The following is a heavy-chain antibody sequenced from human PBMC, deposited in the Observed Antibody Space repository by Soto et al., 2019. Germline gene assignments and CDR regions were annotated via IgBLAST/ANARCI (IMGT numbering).Heavy chain of an antibody. J-gene: IGHJ4*02. D-gene: IGHD3-16*02. Sequence: EVQLVESGGGLVQPGGSLRLSCAASGFTFSSYDMHWVRQATGKGLEWVSAIGTAGDTYYPGSVKGRFTISRENAKNSLYLQMNSRRAGDTAVYYCARGGFSRLGELSLSDFDYWGQGTLVTVSS. CDR3: ARGGFSRLGELSLSDFDY. V-gene: IGHV3-13*01. CDR1: GFTFSSYD. CDR2: IGTAGDT.